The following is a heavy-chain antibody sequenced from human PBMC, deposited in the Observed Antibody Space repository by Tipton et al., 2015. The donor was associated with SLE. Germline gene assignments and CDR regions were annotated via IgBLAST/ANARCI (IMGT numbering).Heavy chain of an antibody. J-gene: IGHJ4*02. CDR2: ISSSSNYI. CDR1: GFTFSSYS. D-gene: IGHD5-18*01. Sequence: SLRLSCAASGFTFSSYSMNWVRQAPGKGLEWVSSISSSSNYINYADSVKGRFTISRDNTKNSLYLQMDSLRAEDTAVYYCARQNVGYSYGIYYFDYWGQGTLVTVSS. V-gene: IGHV3-21*01. CDR3: ARQNVGYSYGIYYFDY.